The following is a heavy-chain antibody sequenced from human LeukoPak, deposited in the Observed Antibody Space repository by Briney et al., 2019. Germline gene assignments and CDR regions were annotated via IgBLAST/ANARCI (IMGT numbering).Heavy chain of an antibody. Sequence: PGGSLRLSCAASGFTFSSYEMNWVRQAPGKGLEWVSYISSRDSIIYYADSVRGRFTISRDNAKNSLYLQMNSLRAEDTAVYYCARGGSGWTWGQGTLVTVSS. J-gene: IGHJ5*02. CDR2: ISSRDSII. CDR1: GFTFSSYE. V-gene: IGHV3-48*03. CDR3: ARGGSGWT. D-gene: IGHD6-19*01.